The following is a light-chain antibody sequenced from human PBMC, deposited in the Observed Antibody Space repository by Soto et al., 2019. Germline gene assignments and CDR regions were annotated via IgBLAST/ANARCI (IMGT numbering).Light chain of an antibody. CDR3: SSYASSSTLV. CDR1: SSDVGGYNY. J-gene: IGLJ1*01. Sequence: QSALTQPVSVSGSPGQSITISCTGTSSDVGGYNYVSWYQQHPGKAPKLMIYEVTDRPSGVSNRFSGSKSGNTASLTISGLQAEDEAEYYCSSYASSSTLVFGTGTKLTVL. CDR2: EVT. V-gene: IGLV2-14*01.